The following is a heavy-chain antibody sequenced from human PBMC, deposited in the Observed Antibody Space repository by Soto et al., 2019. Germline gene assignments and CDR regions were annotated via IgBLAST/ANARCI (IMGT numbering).Heavy chain of an antibody. CDR1: GDSVSSNSAA. V-gene: IGHV6-1*01. J-gene: IGHJ5*02. CDR2: TYYRSKWYN. CDR3: ARGLYCTNGVCYSRHDGNSFDP. D-gene: IGHD2-8*01. Sequence: SQTLSLTCAISGDSVSSNSAAWNWIRQSPSRGLEWLGRTYYRSKWYNDYAVSVKSRITINPDTSKNQFSLQLNSVPPEDTAVYYCARGLYCTNGVCYSRHDGNSFDPWGQGTLVTVSS.